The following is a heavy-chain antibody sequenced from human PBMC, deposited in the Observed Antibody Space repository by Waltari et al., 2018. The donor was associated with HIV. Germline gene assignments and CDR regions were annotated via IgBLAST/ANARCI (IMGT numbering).Heavy chain of an antibody. V-gene: IGHV1-46*03. CDR2: ITPSGGST. CDR3: ARGGIVVVTPLYYFDY. D-gene: IGHD2-21*02. J-gene: IGHJ4*02. CDR1: GYTFTSYY. Sequence: QVQLVQSGAEVKKPGASVKVSCKASGYTFTSYYMHWVRQAPGQGLEWMGIITPSGGSTSYAQKFQGRVTMTRDTSTSTVYMELSSLRSEDTAVFYCARGGIVVVTPLYYFDYWGQGTLVTVSS.